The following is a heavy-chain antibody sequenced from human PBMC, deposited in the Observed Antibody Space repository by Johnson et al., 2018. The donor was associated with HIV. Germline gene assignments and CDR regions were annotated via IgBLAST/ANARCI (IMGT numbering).Heavy chain of an antibody. J-gene: IGHJ3*02. CDR1: GFTFGTFA. V-gene: IGHV3-30*04. D-gene: IGHD3-16*01. CDR2: ISYEGSTK. Sequence: QVQLVESGGGVVQPGRSLRLSCAASGFTFGTFAMHWVRQAPGKGLEWVAVISYEGSTKYYADSVKGRFTISRDNSKNMLYLQMNSLRAEDTAVFYCARGALGDWVDAFDIWGQGTMVTVSS. CDR3: ARGALGDWVDAFDI.